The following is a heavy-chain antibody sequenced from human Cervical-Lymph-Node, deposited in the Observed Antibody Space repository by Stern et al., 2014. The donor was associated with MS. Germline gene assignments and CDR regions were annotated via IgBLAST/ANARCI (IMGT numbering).Heavy chain of an antibody. CDR2: IFPGGSDI. V-gene: IGHV5-51*01. CDR3: ARQRYFDY. Sequence: VQLVQSGPEVKRPGESLKISCQASGYTFTSYWIGWVRQIPGKGLEWIAIIFPGGSDIRYSPSFQGQVTISADKSSSPAYLQWNTLKASDTAIYYCARQRYFDYWGQGTLVTVSS. J-gene: IGHJ4*02. CDR1: GYTFTSYW.